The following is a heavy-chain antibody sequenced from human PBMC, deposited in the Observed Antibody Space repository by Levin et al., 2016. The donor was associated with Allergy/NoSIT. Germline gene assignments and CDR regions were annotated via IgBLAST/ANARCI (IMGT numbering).Heavy chain of an antibody. V-gene: IGHV3-43D*03. Sequence: GESLKISCAASGFTFDDYAMHWVRQAPGKGLEWVSLITWDASSTSYADSVKGRFTISRDNSKNSLYLQMNSLRAEDTALYYCAKSPGLGRLPYFDYWGQGTLVTVSS. CDR1: GFTFDDYA. D-gene: IGHD5-12*01. CDR2: ITWDASST. CDR3: AKSPGLGRLPYFDY. J-gene: IGHJ4*02.